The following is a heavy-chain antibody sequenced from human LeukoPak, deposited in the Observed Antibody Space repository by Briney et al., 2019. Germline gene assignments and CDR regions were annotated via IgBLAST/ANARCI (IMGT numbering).Heavy chain of an antibody. Sequence: PGGSLRLSCAASGFTFSSYVMHWVRQAPGKGLAWVALISSDGSNKNYADSVKGRFTISRDNSKNTLYLQMNSLRAEDTAVYYCAKDDWNDFREGWFDPWGQGTLVTVSS. CDR3: AKDDWNDFREGWFDP. J-gene: IGHJ5*02. D-gene: IGHD1-1*01. V-gene: IGHV3-30*18. CDR1: GFTFSSYV. CDR2: ISSDGSNK.